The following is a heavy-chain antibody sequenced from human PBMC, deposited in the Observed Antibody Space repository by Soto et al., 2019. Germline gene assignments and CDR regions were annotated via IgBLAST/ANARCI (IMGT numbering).Heavy chain of an antibody. D-gene: IGHD2-21*02. CDR3: ASATLATTIPHYYRMDG. V-gene: IGHV1-3*01. J-gene: IGHJ6*04. CDR2: INAGNGNT. Sequence: ASVKVSCKASGYTFTSYAMHWVRQAPGQRLEWMGWINAGNGNTKYSQKFQGRVTITRDTSASTAYMELSSLRSEDTAVYYCASATLATTIPHYYRMDGQGKESTVTVAS. CDR1: GYTFTSYA.